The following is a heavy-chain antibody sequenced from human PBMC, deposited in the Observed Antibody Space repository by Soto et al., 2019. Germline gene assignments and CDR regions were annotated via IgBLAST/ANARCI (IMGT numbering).Heavy chain of an antibody. D-gene: IGHD5-18*01. CDR3: ARGTAMPELYYYMDV. CDR2: IYPGDSDT. V-gene: IGHV5-51*01. Sequence: LGESLKISCKGSGYSFTSYWIGWVRQMPGKGLEWMGIIYPGDSDTRYSPSFQGQVTISADKSISTAYLQWSSLKASDAAMYYCARGTAMPELYYYMDVWGKGTTVTVSS. CDR1: GYSFTSYW. J-gene: IGHJ6*03.